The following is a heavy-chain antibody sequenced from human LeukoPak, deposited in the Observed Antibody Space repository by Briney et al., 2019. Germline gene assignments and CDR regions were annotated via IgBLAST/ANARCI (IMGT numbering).Heavy chain of an antibody. CDR2: AKPDGSDK. CDR3: ARDLDF. J-gene: IGHJ4*02. V-gene: IGHV3-7*05. Sequence: GGSLRLSCAASGFTFSNYWMDWFRQAPGKGLGWVANAKPDGSDKYYADSVKGRFTISRDNAKNSLFLQMNSLRAEDTAVYYCARDLDFWGQGTLVTVSS. CDR1: GFTFSNYW.